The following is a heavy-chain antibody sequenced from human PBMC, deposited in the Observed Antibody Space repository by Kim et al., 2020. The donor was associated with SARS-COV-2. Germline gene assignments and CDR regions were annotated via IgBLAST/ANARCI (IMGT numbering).Heavy chain of an antibody. CDR2: ISYDGSNK. CDR1: GFTFSSYG. Sequence: GGSLRLSCAASGFTFSSYGMHWVRQAPGKGLEWVAVISYDGSNKYYADSVKGRFTISRDNSKNTLYLQMNSLRAEDTAVYYCAKADRTTMIVVVIAPLDAFDIWGQGTMVTVSS. J-gene: IGHJ3*02. D-gene: IGHD3-22*01. V-gene: IGHV3-30*18. CDR3: AKADRTTMIVVVIAPLDAFDI.